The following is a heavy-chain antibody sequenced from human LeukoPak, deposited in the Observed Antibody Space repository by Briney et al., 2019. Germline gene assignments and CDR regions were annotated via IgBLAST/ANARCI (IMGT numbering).Heavy chain of an antibody. CDR3: ARTGGSGSYARFDP. D-gene: IGHD3-10*01. V-gene: IGHV4-34*01. Sequence: SETLSLTCAVYGGSFSGYYWSWIRQPPGKGLEWIGEINHSGSTNYNPSLKSRVTISVDTSKNQFSLKLSSVTAADTAVYYCARTGGSGSYARFDPWGQGTLVTVSS. J-gene: IGHJ5*02. CDR2: INHSGST. CDR1: GGSFSGYY.